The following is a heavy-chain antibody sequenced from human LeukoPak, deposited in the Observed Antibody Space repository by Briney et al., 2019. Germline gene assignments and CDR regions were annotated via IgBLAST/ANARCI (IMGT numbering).Heavy chain of an antibody. V-gene: IGHV3-23*01. CDR2: ISGSGGST. D-gene: IGHD3-10*01. CDR3: AYDRYYGNDAFDI. J-gene: IGHJ3*02. Sequence: PGGSLRLSCAASGFTFSSYAMSWVLQAPGKGLEWVSAISGSGGSTYYADSVKGRFTISRDNSKNTLYLQMNSLRAEDTAVYYCAYDRYYGNDAFDIWGQGTIVTVSS. CDR1: GFTFSSYA.